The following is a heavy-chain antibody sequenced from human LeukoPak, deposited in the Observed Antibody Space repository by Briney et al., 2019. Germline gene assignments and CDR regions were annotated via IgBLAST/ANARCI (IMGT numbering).Heavy chain of an antibody. CDR2: ISVYNGNT. CDR3: ARVASRWVGPILDPFDY. Sequence: GASVKVSCKASGYTFISYGITWVRQAPGQGLEWMGWISVYNGNTNSAQKLQGRVTMTTGTSTSTAYMELRSLRSDDTAVYYCARVASRWVGPILDPFDYWGQGTLVTVSS. CDR1: GYTFISYG. V-gene: IGHV1-18*01. J-gene: IGHJ4*02. D-gene: IGHD1-26*01.